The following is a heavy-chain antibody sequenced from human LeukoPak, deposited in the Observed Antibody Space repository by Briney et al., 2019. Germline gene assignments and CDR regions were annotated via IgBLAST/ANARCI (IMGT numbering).Heavy chain of an antibody. D-gene: IGHD5-24*01. CDR3: ARDRAGWPTRNAFDY. CDR2: ISAYNGNT. Sequence: GASVKVSCKASVYTFTSYGISWVRQAPGQGLEWMGWISAYNGNTNYAQKLQGRVTMTTDTPTSTAYMELRSLRSDDTAVYYCARDRAGWPTRNAFDYWGQGTLVTGTS. CDR1: VYTFTSYG. J-gene: IGHJ4*02. V-gene: IGHV1-18*01.